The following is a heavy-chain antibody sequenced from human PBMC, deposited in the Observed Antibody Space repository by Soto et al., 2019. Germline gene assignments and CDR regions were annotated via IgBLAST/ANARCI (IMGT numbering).Heavy chain of an antibody. CDR3: AKDRLTYSFRYSYGYNGMDV. CDR1: GFTFSSYA. Sequence: GGSLRLSCAASGFTFSSYAMSWVRQAPGKGLEWVSAISGSGGSTYYADSVKGRFTISRDNSKNTLYLQMNSLRAEDTAVYYCAKDRLTYSFRYSYGYNGMDVWGQGTTVTVSS. D-gene: IGHD5-18*01. V-gene: IGHV3-23*01. CDR2: ISGSGGST. J-gene: IGHJ6*02.